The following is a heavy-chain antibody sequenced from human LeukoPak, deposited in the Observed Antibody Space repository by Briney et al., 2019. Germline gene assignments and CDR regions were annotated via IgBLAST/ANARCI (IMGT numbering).Heavy chain of an antibody. CDR3: AREKRYNDLLTGYYSFDY. V-gene: IGHV3-7*01. CDR2: LKQDGSEK. CDR1: GFTFSSHW. D-gene: IGHD3-9*01. Sequence: GGSLRLSCAASGFTFSSHWMSWVRQAPGKGLEWVANLKQDGSEKYYVDSVKGRFTISRENAKNSLYLQMNSLRAEDTAVYYCAREKRYNDLLTGYYSFDYWGQGTLVPVSS. J-gene: IGHJ4*02.